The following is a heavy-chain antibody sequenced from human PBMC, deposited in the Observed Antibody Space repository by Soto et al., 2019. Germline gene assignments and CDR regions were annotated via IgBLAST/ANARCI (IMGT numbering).Heavy chain of an antibody. CDR1: GFTFSSYA. J-gene: IGHJ4*02. Sequence: EVQLLESGGGFVQPGGSLRLSCAASGFTFSSYAMNWVRQAPGKGLEWVSSISGSAGTTNYASSVEGRFTISRDNSKNTLYLQMKSLRAEDTGVYYCAKGRQHFDFWCLDYWGQGNLATVSS. CDR3: AKGRQHFDFWCLDY. V-gene: IGHV3-23*01. CDR2: ISGSAGTT. D-gene: IGHD3-3*01.